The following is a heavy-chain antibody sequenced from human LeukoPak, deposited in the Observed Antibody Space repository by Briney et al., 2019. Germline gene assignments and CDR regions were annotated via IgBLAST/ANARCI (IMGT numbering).Heavy chain of an antibody. CDR3: AMTTVTTGLG. CDR1: GFTLSSYS. V-gene: IGHV3-21*01. J-gene: IGHJ4*02. D-gene: IGHD4-17*01. Sequence: GGSLRLSCAASGFTLSSYSMNWVRQAPGKGLEWVSSISTSSGSIYYAGSVKGRFTISRDNAKNSLYLQMNSLRAEDTAVYYCAMTTVTTGLGWGQGTLVTVSS. CDR2: ISTSSGSI.